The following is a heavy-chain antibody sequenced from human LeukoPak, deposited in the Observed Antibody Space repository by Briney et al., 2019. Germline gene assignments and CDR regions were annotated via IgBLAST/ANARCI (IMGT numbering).Heavy chain of an antibody. CDR1: GGSISSGSYY. V-gene: IGHV4-61*02. Sequence: PSQTLSLTCTVSGGSISSGSYYWSWIRQPAGKGLEWIGRIYTSGSTNYNPSLKSRVTISVDTSKNQFSLKLSSATAADTAVYYCARGSPYSDVWGKGTTVTVSS. CDR2: IYTSGST. CDR3: ARGSPYSDV. D-gene: IGHD2-15*01. J-gene: IGHJ6*04.